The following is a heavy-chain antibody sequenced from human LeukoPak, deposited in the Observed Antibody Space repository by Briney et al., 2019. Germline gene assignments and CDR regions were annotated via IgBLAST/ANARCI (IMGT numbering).Heavy chain of an antibody. D-gene: IGHD2-21*02. CDR3: ARDLCGGDCYSDWFDP. J-gene: IGHJ5*02. CDR1: GFTFSSYG. Sequence: GGSLRLSCAASGFTFSSYGMHWVRQAPGKGLGWVAVIWYDGSNKYYADSVKGRFTISRDNSKNTLYLQMNSLRVEDTAVYYCARDLCGGDCYSDWFDPWGQGTLVTVSS. CDR2: IWYDGSNK. V-gene: IGHV3-33*01.